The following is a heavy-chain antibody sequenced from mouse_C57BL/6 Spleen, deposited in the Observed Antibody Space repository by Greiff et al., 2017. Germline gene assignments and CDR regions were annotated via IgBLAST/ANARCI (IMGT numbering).Heavy chain of an antibody. J-gene: IGHJ3*01. D-gene: IGHD2-10*01. CDR1: GYTFTSYW. CDR3: APSYGNYLAWFAY. CDR2: INPSNGGT. Sequence: QVQLQQPGTELVKPGASVKLSCKASGYTFTSYWMHWVKQRPGHGLEWIGNINPSNGGTTYNEKFKSKATLTVDKSSSPAYMQLSSLTSEDSAVYYCAPSYGNYLAWFAYWGQGTLVTVSA. V-gene: IGHV1-53*01.